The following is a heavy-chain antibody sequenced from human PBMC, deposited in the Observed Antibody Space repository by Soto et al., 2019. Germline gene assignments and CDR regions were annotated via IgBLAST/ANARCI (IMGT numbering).Heavy chain of an antibody. CDR1: GGSISSYY. D-gene: IGHD2-2*01. Sequence: QVQLQESGPGLVKPSETLSLTCTVSGGSISSYYWSWIRQPPGKGLEWIGYIYYSGSTNYNPSLKSRVTISVYTSKNKVSLKLSSVTAADTAVYYCARSRDGFNTPYYYYGMDVGGQGTTVTVSS. V-gene: IGHV4-59*01. CDR2: IYYSGST. J-gene: IGHJ6*02. CDR3: ARSRDGFNTPYYYYGMDV.